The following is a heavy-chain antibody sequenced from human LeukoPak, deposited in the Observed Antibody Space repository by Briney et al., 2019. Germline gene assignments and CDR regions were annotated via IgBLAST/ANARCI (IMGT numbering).Heavy chain of an antibody. V-gene: IGHV3-33*01. CDR2: IWSDGENK. J-gene: IGHJ3*02. D-gene: IGHD2-21*01. CDR1: GFSFSNFG. CDR3: VRERGPYNDFDI. Sequence: PGGSLRLSCAASGFSFSNFGMHWVRQAPGKGLEWVSVIWSDGENKFYADAVKGRFTIFRDNSKKTLDLQLNSLRAEDTALYYCVRERGPYNDFDIWGQGTMVTVSS.